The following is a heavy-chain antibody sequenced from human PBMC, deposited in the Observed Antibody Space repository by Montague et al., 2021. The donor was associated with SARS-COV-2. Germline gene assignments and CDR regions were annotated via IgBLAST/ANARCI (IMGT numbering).Heavy chain of an antibody. CDR3: ARQKMGSVTIFGVVMHDRWFDP. Sequence: SETLSLTCTVSAGSISSRCFYWGWLRPPQGKGLEWIGNISYSGSXYSHPTLKSRFPLSVHTSKNQLALTLSSVTAADTAVFYCARQKMGSVTIFGVVMHDRWFDPWGQGTLVTVSS. J-gene: IGHJ5*02. V-gene: IGHV4-39*01. CDR2: ISYSGSX. CDR1: AGSISSRCFY. D-gene: IGHD3-3*01.